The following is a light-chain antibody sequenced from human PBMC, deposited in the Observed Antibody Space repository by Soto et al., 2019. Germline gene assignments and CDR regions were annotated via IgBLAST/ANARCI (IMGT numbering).Light chain of an antibody. CDR2: EVS. CDR1: SSDLGGYNY. Sequence: QSVLTQPASVSGSPGQSITISCTGTSSDLGGYNYVSWYQQHPGKAPKLMIYEVSNRPSGGSNRFSGSKSGNTASLTMSWLQAEDEADYCCSSYTSSSTYVFGTGTKVTVL. CDR3: SSYTSSSTYV. J-gene: IGLJ1*01. V-gene: IGLV2-14*01.